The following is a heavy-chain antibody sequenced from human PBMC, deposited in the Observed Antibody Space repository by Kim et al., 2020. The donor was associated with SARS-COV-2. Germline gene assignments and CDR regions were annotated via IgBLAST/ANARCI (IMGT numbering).Heavy chain of an antibody. CDR3: ARDKGVLWFGELLSPNFDY. V-gene: IGHV3-30*01. D-gene: IGHD3-10*01. J-gene: IGHJ4*02. Sequence: GQFTTSRDNSNNTLYLQMNSLRAEDTAVYYCARDKGVLWFGELLSPNFDYWGQGTLVTVSS.